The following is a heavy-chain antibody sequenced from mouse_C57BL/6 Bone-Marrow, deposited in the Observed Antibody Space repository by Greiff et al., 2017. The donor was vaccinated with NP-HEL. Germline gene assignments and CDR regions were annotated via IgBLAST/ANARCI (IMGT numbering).Heavy chain of an antibody. CDR2: INYDGSST. Sequence: EVQLVESEGGLVQPGSSMKLSCTASGFTFSDYYMAWVRQVPEKGLEWVANINYDGSSTYYLDSLKSRFIISRDNAKNILYLQMSSLKSEDTATYYCAREGGTTVPHFDYWGQGTTLTVSS. J-gene: IGHJ2*01. CDR1: GFTFSDYY. D-gene: IGHD1-1*01. CDR3: AREGGTTVPHFDY. V-gene: IGHV5-16*01.